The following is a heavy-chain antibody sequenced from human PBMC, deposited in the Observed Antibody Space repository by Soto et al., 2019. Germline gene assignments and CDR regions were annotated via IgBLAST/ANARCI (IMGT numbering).Heavy chain of an antibody. CDR3: AADRLXRGGASNTLGASYGMDV. CDR1: GFTVSSYG. J-gene: IGHJ6*02. CDR2: IWYDGSNK. D-gene: IGHD3-16*01. V-gene: IGHV3-33*01. Sequence: VRLSSAASGFTVSSYGMHWVRQAPGKGLEWVAVIWYDGSNKYYADSVKGRFTISRDNSKNTLYLQMNSLRAEDTAVYYCAADRLXRGGASNTLGASYGMDVWGQGTTVTVSS.